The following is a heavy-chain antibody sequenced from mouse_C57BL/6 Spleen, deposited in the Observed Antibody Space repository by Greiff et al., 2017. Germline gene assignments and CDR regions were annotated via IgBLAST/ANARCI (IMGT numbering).Heavy chain of an antibody. J-gene: IGHJ1*03. CDR3: ARWRDYYGSSPYWYFDV. D-gene: IGHD1-1*01. Sequence: LVESGAELVKPGASVKISCKASGYAFSSYWMNWVKQRPGKGLEWIGQIYPGDGDTNYNGKFKGKATLTADKSSSTAYMQLSSLTSEDSAVYFCARWRDYYGSSPYWYFDVWGTGTTVTVSS. CDR2: IYPGDGDT. CDR1: GYAFSSYW. V-gene: IGHV1-80*01.